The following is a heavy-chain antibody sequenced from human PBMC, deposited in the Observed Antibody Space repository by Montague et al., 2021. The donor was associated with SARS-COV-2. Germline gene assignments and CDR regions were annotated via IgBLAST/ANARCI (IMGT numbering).Heavy chain of an antibody. D-gene: IGHD4-17*01. V-gene: IGHV4-59*12. J-gene: IGHJ6*02. CDR2: IYYSGST. CDR1: GGSISSYY. Sequence: SETLSLTCTVSGGSISSYYWSWIRQPPGKGLEWIGYIYYSGSTNYNPSLKSRVTISVDTSKNQFSLKLSSVTAADTAVYYCARDYGDYGSGYYYGMDVWGQGTTATVSS. CDR3: ARDYGDYGSGYYYGMDV.